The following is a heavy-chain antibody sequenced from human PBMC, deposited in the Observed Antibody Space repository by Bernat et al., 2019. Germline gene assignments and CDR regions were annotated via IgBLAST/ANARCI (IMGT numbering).Heavy chain of an antibody. Sequence: QVQLQQWGAGLLKPSETLSLTCAVYGGSFSAHYWSWIRQPPGQGLAWIGEINHSGSTNYNPSLKSRVNISVDTAKNQFSLKVSSVTAADTAVYYCARVGDVHSDMVEDSWGQGTRVTVSS. CDR3: ARVGDVHSDMVEDS. CDR1: GGSFSAHY. J-gene: IGHJ5*01. D-gene: IGHD5-18*01. CDR2: INHSGST. V-gene: IGHV4-34*01.